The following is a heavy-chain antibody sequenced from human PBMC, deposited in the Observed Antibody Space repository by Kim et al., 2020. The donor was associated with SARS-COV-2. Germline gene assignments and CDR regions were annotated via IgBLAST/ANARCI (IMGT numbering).Heavy chain of an antibody. CDR2: ISYDGSNK. Sequence: GGSLRLSCAASGFTFSSYGMHWVRQAPGKGLEGVAVISYDGSNKDYGGSVKGRFTISRDNSKNTLYLQMNSLRAEDTAVYSCARVRYSSSSFGYNWFDPWGQGTLVTVSS. J-gene: IGHJ5*02. CDR3: ARVRYSSSSFGYNWFDP. D-gene: IGHD6-6*01. CDR1: GFTFSSYG. V-gene: IGHV3-33*05.